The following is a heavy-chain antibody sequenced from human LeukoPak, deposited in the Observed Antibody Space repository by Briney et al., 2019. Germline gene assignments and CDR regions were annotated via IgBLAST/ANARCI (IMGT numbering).Heavy chain of an antibody. CDR3: ARGDYDRDI. CDR2: INHSGST. D-gene: IGHD3-16*01. V-gene: IGHV4-34*01. J-gene: IGHJ3*02. Sequence: SETLSLTCAVYGGSFSGYYWSWFGQPPGKGLEWIGEINHSGSTNYNPSLKSRVTISVDTSKNQFSLKMSSVTAAGTAVYFCARGDYDRDIWGQGTMVTVSS. CDR1: GGSFSGYY.